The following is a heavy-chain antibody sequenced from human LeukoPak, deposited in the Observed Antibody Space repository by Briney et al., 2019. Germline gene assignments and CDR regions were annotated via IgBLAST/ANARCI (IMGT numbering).Heavy chain of an antibody. CDR2: IYYSGST. J-gene: IGHJ4*02. D-gene: IGHD5-24*01. CDR3: ARDGMGEMATFDY. CDR1: GGSISSSSYY. Sequence: SETLSLTCTVSGGSISSSSYYWGWIRQPPGKGLEWIGSIYYSGSTYYNPSLKSRVTISVDTSKNQFSLKLSSVTAADTAVYYCARDGMGEMATFDYWGQGTLVTVSS. V-gene: IGHV4-39*07.